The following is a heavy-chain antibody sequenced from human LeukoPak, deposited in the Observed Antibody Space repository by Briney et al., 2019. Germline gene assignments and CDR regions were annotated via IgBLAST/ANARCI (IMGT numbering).Heavy chain of an antibody. V-gene: IGHV3-30*18. CDR2: ISYDGGNK. J-gene: IGHJ4*02. CDR1: GFTFSTYG. Sequence: GGSLRLSCVASGFTFSTYGMHWVRQAPGKGLERVAVISYDGGNKYYADSVKGRFTISRDNSKNTPYLQMNSLRAEDTAVYYCAKESTAYYYVRTAVDYWGQGTLVTVSS. D-gene: IGHD3-10*02. CDR3: AKESTAYYYVRTAVDY.